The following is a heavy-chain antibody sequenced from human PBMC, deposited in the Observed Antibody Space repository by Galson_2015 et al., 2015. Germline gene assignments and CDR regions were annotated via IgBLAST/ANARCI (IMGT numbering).Heavy chain of an antibody. CDR1: GFSLSTSGVG. J-gene: IGHJ4*02. V-gene: IGHV2-5*01. CDR2: IYWNDDK. Sequence: PALVKPTQTLTLICTFSGFSLSTSGVGVGWIRQPPGKALEWLALIYWNDDKRYSPSLKSRLTITKDTSKNQVVLTMTNMDPVDTATYYCEHTGITGSRTYFDYWGQGTLVTVSS. D-gene: IGHD1-20*01. CDR3: EHTGITGSRTYFDY.